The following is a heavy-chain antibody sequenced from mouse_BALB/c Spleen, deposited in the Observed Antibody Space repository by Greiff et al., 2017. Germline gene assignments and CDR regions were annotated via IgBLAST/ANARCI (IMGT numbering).Heavy chain of an antibody. CDR1: GFSLTSYG. J-gene: IGHJ4*01. D-gene: IGHD2-4*01. CDR3: ARKGYDYDYYYAMDY. V-gene: IGHV2-4-1*01. CDR2: IWSGGST. Sequence: QVQLKESGPGLVQPSQSLSITCTVSGFSLTSYGVPWVRQSPGKGLEWLGVIWSGGSTDYNAAFISRLSISKDNSKSQVFFKMNSLQADDTAIYYCARKGYDYDYYYAMDYWGQGTSVTVSS.